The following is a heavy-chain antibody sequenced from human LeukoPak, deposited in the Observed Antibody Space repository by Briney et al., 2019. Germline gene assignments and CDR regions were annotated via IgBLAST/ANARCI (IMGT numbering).Heavy chain of an antibody. CDR2: IYYSGST. CDR1: GDSTSSDRYY. Sequence: SETLSLTCTVSGDSTSSDRYYGGWVRQPPGKGLEWIGNIYYSGSTYYNPSLKSRVTMSVDTSKNQFFLKLNSVTAADTAVYYCARGPLVDPWGQGTLVTVSS. J-gene: IGHJ5*02. CDR3: ARGPLVDP. V-gene: IGHV4-39*02.